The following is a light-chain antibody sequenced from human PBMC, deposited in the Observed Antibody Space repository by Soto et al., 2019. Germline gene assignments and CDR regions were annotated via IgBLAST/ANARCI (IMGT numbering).Light chain of an antibody. CDR2: GAS. J-gene: IGKJ4*01. CDR1: QSVSSN. V-gene: IGKV3-15*01. CDR3: QQYNNWPPLP. Sequence: EIVMTQSPATLSVSPGERATLSCRASQSVSSNVAWYQQKPGQAPRILIYGASTRATGIPARFSGSGSGTEFNLTISSLQSEDFAVYYCQQYNNWPPLPFCGGTQVEIK.